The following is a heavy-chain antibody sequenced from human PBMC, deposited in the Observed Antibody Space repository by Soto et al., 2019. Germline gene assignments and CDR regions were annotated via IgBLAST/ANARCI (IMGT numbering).Heavy chain of an antibody. CDR3: AKDLRAAAGYFDY. D-gene: IGHD6-13*01. CDR2: ISYDGSNK. J-gene: IGHJ4*02. Sequence: PGGPLRLSCAASGFTFSSYGMHWVRQAPGKGLEWVAVISYDGSNKYYADSVKGRFTISRDNSKNTLYLQMNSPRAEDTAVYYCAKDLRAAAGYFDYWGQGTLVTGPS. V-gene: IGHV3-30*18. CDR1: GFTFSSYG.